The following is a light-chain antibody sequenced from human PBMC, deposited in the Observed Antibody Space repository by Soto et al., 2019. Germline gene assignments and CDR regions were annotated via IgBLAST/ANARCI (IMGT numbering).Light chain of an antibody. CDR3: QQYGSSPLT. Sequence: EVVLTQSPGTLSLSPGERATLSCRASQSVSSSNLAWYQHKPGQAPRLLIYGASIRAAGFPDRFSGSGSGTDFTLTINRLEPEDFAVYYCQQYGSSPLTFGGGTKVEIK. CDR2: GAS. V-gene: IGKV3-20*01. CDR1: QSVSSSN. J-gene: IGKJ4*01.